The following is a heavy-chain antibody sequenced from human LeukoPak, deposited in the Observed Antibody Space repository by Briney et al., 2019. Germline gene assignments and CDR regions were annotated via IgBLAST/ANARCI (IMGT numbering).Heavy chain of an antibody. D-gene: IGHD6-19*01. J-gene: IGHJ4*02. Sequence: GGSLRLSCAASGITFSSFGMHLVRQAPGKGLVWVAFIRYDGSNEYYADSVKGRFTISRDNSKNTLYLQMNSLRAEDTAVYYCAKDANSGWSFFDCWGQGTLVTVSS. V-gene: IGHV3-30*02. CDR2: IRYDGSNE. CDR1: GITFSSFG. CDR3: AKDANSGWSFFDC.